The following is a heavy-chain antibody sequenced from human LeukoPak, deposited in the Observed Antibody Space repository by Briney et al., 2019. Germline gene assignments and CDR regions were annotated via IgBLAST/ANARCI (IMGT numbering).Heavy chain of an antibody. D-gene: IGHD1-26*01. CDR1: GGLISRIEYY. CDR2: IYHTGTT. CDR3: ASVSVWELATHPGGSFDY. V-gene: IGHV4-30-4*01. Sequence: SETLPLTCTVSGGLISRIEYYWSWIRQSPVKGLEWLGHIYHTGTTLYSPHLNNRLTVSVDSPRNQFSLTLNSVTAADTAVYYCASVSVWELATHPGGSFDYWGRGILVTVSS. J-gene: IGHJ4*02.